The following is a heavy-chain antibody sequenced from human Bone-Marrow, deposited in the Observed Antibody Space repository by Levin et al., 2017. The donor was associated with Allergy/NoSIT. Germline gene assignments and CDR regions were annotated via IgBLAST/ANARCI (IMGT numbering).Heavy chain of an antibody. CDR2: VDWEGDT. CDR1: EFALNTTGSC. J-gene: IGHJ4*02. D-gene: IGHD5-12*01. CDR3: AREYSERGSFGIWFDY. Sequence: SGPTLVKPTQTLRLTCTFSEFALNTTGSCMSWLRQPPGKALEWLARVDWEGDTHYNTSLKSRLTISTDTSKNQVVLTMTNMDPVDTATYFCAREYSERGSFGIWFDYWGRGTPVTVSS. V-gene: IGHV2-70*11.